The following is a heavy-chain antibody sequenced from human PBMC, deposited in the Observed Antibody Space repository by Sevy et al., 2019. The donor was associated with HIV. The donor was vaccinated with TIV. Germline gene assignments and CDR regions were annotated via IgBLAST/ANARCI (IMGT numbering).Heavy chain of an antibody. J-gene: IGHJ5*02. CDR1: GGSFSGYY. V-gene: IGHV4-34*01. CDR3: AGGKAAGRLLRYNWFDP. CDR2: INHSGST. D-gene: IGHD6-13*01. Sequence: SETLSLTCAVYGGSFSGYYWSWIRQPPGKGLEWIGEINHSGSTNYNPSLKSRVTISVDTSKNQFSLKLSSVTAADTAVYYCAGGKAAGRLLRYNWFDPWGQGTLVTVSS.